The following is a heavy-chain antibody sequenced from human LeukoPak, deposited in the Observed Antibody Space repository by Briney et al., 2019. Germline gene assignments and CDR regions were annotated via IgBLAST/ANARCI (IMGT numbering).Heavy chain of an antibody. CDR3: ARSGYDLLVDY. V-gene: IGHV3-23*01. D-gene: IGHD5-12*01. CDR2: ISGSGGST. CDR1: GFTFSNYA. J-gene: IGHJ4*02. Sequence: PGGSLRLSCAASGFTFSNYAMSWVRQAPGKGLEWVSVISGSGGSTYYADSVKGRFTISRDNAKNSLYLQMNSLRAEDTAVYYCARSGYDLLVDYWGQGTLVTVSS.